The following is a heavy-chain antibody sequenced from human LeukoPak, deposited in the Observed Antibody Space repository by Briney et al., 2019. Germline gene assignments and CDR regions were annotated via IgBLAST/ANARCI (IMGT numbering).Heavy chain of an antibody. J-gene: IGHJ6*02. D-gene: IGHD5-18*01. V-gene: IGHV1-46*01. CDR1: GYTFTRYY. Sequence: GASVKVSCKASGYTFTRYYMHWVRRAAGQGLEWMGRINPSGGSTSYAQKFQGRVTMTRDTSTSTVYMELSSLRSEDTAVYYCARNGYSYGYYYYGMDVWGQGTTVTVSS. CDR2: INPSGGST. CDR3: ARNGYSYGYYYYGMDV.